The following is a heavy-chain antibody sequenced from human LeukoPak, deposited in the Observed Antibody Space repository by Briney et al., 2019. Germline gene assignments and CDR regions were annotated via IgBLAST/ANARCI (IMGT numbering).Heavy chain of an antibody. V-gene: IGHV3-30*18. Sequence: PGGSLRLSCVASGFTFTNYGMHWVRQAPGKGLEWVAVISYDGSNKYYADSVKGRFTISRDNSKNTLYLQMNSLRAEDTAVYYCAKGVVPAAIRTHFDYWGQGTLVTVSS. CDR2: ISYDGSNK. CDR3: AKGVVPAAIRTHFDY. D-gene: IGHD2-2*02. J-gene: IGHJ4*02. CDR1: GFTFTNYG.